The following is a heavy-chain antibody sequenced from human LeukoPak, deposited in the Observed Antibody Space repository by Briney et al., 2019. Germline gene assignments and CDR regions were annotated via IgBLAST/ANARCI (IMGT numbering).Heavy chain of an antibody. J-gene: IGHJ6*02. CDR1: GGSISGYY. Sequence: SETLSLTCTVSGGSISGYYWSWIRQPPGKGLEWIGYIYYSGSTNYNPSLKSRVTMSVDTSKNQFSLKLSSVTAADTAVYYCARDLRGSGSYYYYYYGMDVWGQGTTVTVSS. CDR2: IYYSGST. D-gene: IGHD3-10*01. CDR3: ARDLRGSGSYYYYYYGMDV. V-gene: IGHV4-59*01.